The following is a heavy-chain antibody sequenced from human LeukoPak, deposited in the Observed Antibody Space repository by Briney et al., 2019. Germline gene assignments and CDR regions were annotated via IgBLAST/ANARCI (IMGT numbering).Heavy chain of an antibody. Sequence: SQTLSLTCAISGDSVYSNSAAWNWLRLSPSRGLEWLGRTYFRSKWYNDYPISVKSRIVNNPDTSKNQFSLQLNSVTPEDTGVYYCARGVTVVGYYFDYWGQGTLVTVSS. CDR2: TYFRSKWYN. CDR3: ARGVTVVGYYFDY. D-gene: IGHD6-19*01. CDR1: GDSVYSNSAA. J-gene: IGHJ4*02. V-gene: IGHV6-1*01.